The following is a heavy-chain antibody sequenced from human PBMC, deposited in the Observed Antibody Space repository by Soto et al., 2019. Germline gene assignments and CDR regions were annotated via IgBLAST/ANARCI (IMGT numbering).Heavy chain of an antibody. CDR1: GFTFDDYT. D-gene: IGHD6-6*01. J-gene: IGHJ6*02. V-gene: IGHV3-43*01. CDR2: ISWDGGST. Sequence: GGSLRLSCAASGFTFDDYTMHWVRQAPGKGLKWVSLISWDGGSTYYADSVKGRFTISRDNSKNSLYLQMNSLRTEDTALYYCAKEEYSSSSDPPLRWPYYGMDVWGQGTTVTVSS. CDR3: AKEEYSSSSDPPLRWPYYGMDV.